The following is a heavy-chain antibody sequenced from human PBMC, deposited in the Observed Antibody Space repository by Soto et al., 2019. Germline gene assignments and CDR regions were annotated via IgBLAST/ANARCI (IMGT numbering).Heavy chain of an antibody. CDR1: GYTFTSYG. V-gene: IGHV1-18*04. J-gene: IGHJ4*02. CDR2: ISAYNGNT. D-gene: IGHD3-10*01. CDR3: ARSRAYGSGSYYTLFDH. Sequence: AASVKVSCKASGYTFTSYGISWVRQAPGQGLEWMGWISAYNGNTNYAQKLQGRVTMTTDTSTSTAYMELRSLRSDDTAVYYCARSRAYGSGSYYTLFDHWGQGTLVTVSS.